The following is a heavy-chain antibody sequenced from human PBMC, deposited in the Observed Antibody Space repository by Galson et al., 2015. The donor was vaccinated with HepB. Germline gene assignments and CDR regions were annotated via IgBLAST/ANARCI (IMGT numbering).Heavy chain of an antibody. V-gene: IGHV1-3*01. CDR2: INAGNGNT. Sequence: SVKVSCKASGYTFTSYAMHWVRQAPGQRLEWMRWINAGNGNTKYSQKFQGRVTITRDTSASTAYMELSSLRSEDTAVYYCARASSRFSGWFDPWGQGTLVTVSS. CDR3: ARASSRFSGWFDP. D-gene: IGHD6-13*01. CDR1: GYTFTSYA. J-gene: IGHJ5*02.